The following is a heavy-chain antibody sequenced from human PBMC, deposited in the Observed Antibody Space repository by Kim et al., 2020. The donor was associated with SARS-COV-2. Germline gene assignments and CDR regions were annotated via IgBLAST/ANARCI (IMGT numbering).Heavy chain of an antibody. CDR2: ISWNSGSI. CDR1: GFTFDDYA. CDR3: AKVSWNYGGYYYGMDV. J-gene: IGHJ6*02. D-gene: IGHD1-7*01. Sequence: GGSLRLSCAASGFTFDDYAMHWVRQAPGKGLEWVSGISWNSGSIGYADSVKGRFTISRDNAKNSLYLQMNSLRAEDTALYYCAKVSWNYGGYYYGMDVWGQGTTVTVSS. V-gene: IGHV3-9*01.